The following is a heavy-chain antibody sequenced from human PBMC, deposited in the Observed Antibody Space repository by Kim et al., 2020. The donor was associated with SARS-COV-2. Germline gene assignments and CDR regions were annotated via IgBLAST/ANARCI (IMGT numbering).Heavy chain of an antibody. Sequence: GGSLRLSCAASGFTFSSYGMHWVRQAPGKGLEWVAVISYDGSNKYYADSVKGRFTISRDNSKNTLYLQMNSLRAEDTAVYYCAKVRGSDIVLMVYAPYEDYMDVWGKGTTVTVSS. CDR2: ISYDGSNK. V-gene: IGHV3-30*18. CDR1: GFTFSSYG. D-gene: IGHD2-8*01. CDR3: AKVRGSDIVLMVYAPYEDYMDV. J-gene: IGHJ6*03.